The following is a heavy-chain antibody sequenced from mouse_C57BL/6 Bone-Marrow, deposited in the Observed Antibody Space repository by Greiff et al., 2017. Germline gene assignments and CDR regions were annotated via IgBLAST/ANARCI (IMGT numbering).Heavy chain of an antibody. CDR1: GYTFTSYG. CDR3: AREDYDWYFDV. D-gene: IGHD2-4*01. J-gene: IGHJ1*03. V-gene: IGHV1-81*01. CDR2: IYPRSGNT. Sequence: QVQLQQSGAELARPGASVKLSCKASGYTFTSYGISWVKQRTGQGLEWIGEIYPRSGNTYYNEKFKGKATPTADKSSSTAYMELRSLTSEDSAVYFCAREDYDWYFDVWGTGTTVTVSS.